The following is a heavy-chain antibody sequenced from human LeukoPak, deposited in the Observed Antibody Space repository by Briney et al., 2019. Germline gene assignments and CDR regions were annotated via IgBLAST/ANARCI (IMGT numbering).Heavy chain of an antibody. D-gene: IGHD4-17*01. CDR3: ARVKSRGDYVFDY. CDR1: GFTFSSYH. Sequence: GGSLRLSCEVSGFTFSSYHMNWVRQAPGKGLEWVSSIGSSGSYIYYADSLKGRFTISRDNAKNSLYLQMNSLRAEDTAVYYCARVKSRGDYVFDYWGQGTLVTVSS. V-gene: IGHV3-21*01. CDR2: IGSSGSYI. J-gene: IGHJ4*02.